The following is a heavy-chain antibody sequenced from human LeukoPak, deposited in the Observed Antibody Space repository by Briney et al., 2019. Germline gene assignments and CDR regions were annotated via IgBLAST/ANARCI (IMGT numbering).Heavy chain of an antibody. CDR2: INGDGSVK. V-gene: IGHV3-7*01. J-gene: IGHJ4*02. Sequence: GGSLRLSCAASGFTFSSLWVNWVRQAPGKGLEWVANINGDGSVKHYVDSVKGRFTISRDNARNSLFLQMDSLRAEDTAVYFCARDPRAAPHFDYWGQGTLVTVSS. D-gene: IGHD6-6*01. CDR3: ARDPRAAPHFDY. CDR1: GFTFSSLW.